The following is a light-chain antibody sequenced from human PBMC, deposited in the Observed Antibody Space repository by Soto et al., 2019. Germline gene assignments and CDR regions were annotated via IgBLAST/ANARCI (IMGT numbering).Light chain of an antibody. CDR2: GNS. J-gene: IGLJ1*01. CDR3: QSYDSSLSGSDV. V-gene: IGLV1-40*01. Sequence: QSVLTQPPSVSGAPGQRVTISCTGSSSNIGAGYDVHWYQHLPGTAPKLLIYGNSNRPSGVPDRFSGSKSGTSASLAITGLQAKDEADYYCQSYDSSLSGSDVFGTGTKLTVL. CDR1: SSNIGAGYD.